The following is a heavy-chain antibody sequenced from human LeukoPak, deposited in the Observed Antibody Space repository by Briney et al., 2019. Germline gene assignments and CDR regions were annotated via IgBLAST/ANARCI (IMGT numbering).Heavy chain of an antibody. CDR2: IYYSGST. CDR1: GGSISSSSYS. V-gene: IGHV4-39*01. D-gene: IGHD6-19*01. J-gene: IGHJ5*02. CDR3: ARPEGSGWYNWFDP. Sequence: PSETLSLTCTVSGGSISSSSYSWGWIRHPPGKGLEWIGSIYYSGSTYYSPSLKSRVTISVDTSKNQFSLKLSSVTAADTAVYYCARPEGSGWYNWFDPWGQGTLVTVSS.